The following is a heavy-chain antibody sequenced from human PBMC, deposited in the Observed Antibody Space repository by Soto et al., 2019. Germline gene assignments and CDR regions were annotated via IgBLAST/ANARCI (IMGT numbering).Heavy chain of an antibody. V-gene: IGHV2-5*01. Sequence: SGPTLVNPTQTLTLTCTFSGFSLSTSGVGVGWIRQPPGKALEWLALIYWNDDKRYSPSLKSRLTVTKDTSKNQVVLTMTNMDPVDTATYYCAHRRSMAVAGPYNWFDPWGQGTLVTVSS. D-gene: IGHD6-19*01. CDR3: AHRRSMAVAGPYNWFDP. CDR1: GFSLSTSGVG. CDR2: IYWNDDK. J-gene: IGHJ5*02.